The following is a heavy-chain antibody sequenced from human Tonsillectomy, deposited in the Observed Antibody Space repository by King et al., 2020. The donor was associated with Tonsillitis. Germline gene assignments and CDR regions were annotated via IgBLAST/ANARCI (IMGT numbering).Heavy chain of an antibody. CDR2: ISYDGNNK. CDR3: AKVGGNHHGSS. CDR1: GFTFSSYG. Sequence: VQLVESGGGVVQPGRSLRLSCAASGFTFSSYGMHWVRQAPGKGLEWVAVISYDGNNKYYADSVKGRFTISRDNSKNTLYLQMNSLRAEDTAVYYCAKVGGNHHGSSWGQGTLVTVSS. J-gene: IGHJ4*02. D-gene: IGHD1-14*01. V-gene: IGHV3-30*18.